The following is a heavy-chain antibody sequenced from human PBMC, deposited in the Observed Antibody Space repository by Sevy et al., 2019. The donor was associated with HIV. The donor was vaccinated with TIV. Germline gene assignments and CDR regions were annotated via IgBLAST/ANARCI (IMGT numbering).Heavy chain of an antibody. D-gene: IGHD1-26*01. CDR1: GYTLTELS. J-gene: IGHJ6*03. CDR2: FDPEDGET. Sequence: GASVKVSCKVSGYTLTELSMHWVRQAPGEGLEWMGCFDPEDGETIYAQKFQGRVTMTEDTSTDTAYMELSSLGSDDTAVYYCATTHPIKIVGATRGYYYYFMDVWGKGSTVTVSS. CDR3: ATTHPIKIVGATRGYYYYFMDV. V-gene: IGHV1-24*01.